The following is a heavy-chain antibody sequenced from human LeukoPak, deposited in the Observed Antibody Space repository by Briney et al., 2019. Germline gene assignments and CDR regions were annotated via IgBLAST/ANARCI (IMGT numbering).Heavy chain of an antibody. J-gene: IGHJ4*02. CDR3: ARDRPYDSSGYYYPFDY. CDR2: IYYSGST. D-gene: IGHD3-22*01. CDR1: GGSISSYF. Sequence: SETLSLTCTVSGGSISSYFWSWIRQPAGKGLEWIGSIYYSGSTYYNPSLKSRVTISVDTSKNQFSLKLSSVTAADTAVYYCARDRPYDSSGYYYPFDYWGQGTLVTVSS. V-gene: IGHV4-4*07.